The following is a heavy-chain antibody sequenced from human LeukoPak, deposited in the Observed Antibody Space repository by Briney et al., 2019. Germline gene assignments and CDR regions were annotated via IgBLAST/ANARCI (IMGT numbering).Heavy chain of an antibody. CDR1: GFTFDDYA. J-gene: IGHJ4*02. Sequence: GGSLRLSCAASGFTFDDYAMHWVRQAPGKGLEWVSGISWNSGSIGYADSVKGRFTISRDNAKSSLYLQMNSLRTEDTALYYCAKDRHYGSGSYYDYWGQGTLVTVSS. CDR3: AKDRHYGSGSYYDY. D-gene: IGHD3-10*01. CDR2: ISWNSGSI. V-gene: IGHV3-9*01.